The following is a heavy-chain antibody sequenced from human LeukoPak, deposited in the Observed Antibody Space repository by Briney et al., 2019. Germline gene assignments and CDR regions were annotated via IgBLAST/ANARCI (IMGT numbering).Heavy chain of an antibody. CDR3: AREGYSSGWLPGYYFDY. V-gene: IGHV3-21*01. Sequence: KPGGSLRLSCVASGFTFSYYGIHWVRQAPGKGLEWVSSISSSSSYIYYADSVKGRFTISRDNAKNSLYLQMNSLRAEDTAVYYCAREGYSSGWLPGYYFDYWGQGTLVTVSS. CDR2: ISSSSSYI. D-gene: IGHD6-19*01. J-gene: IGHJ4*02. CDR1: GFTFSYYG.